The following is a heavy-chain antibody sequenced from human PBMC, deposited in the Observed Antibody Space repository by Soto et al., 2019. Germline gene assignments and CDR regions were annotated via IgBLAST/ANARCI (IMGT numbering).Heavy chain of an antibody. Sequence: GSLRLSCAASGFTFSSYAMNWVRQAPGKGLEWVSVISGSGDSTYYADSVKGRFTISRDNSKNTLYLQMKSLRAEDTAVYYCASRTSGWYFDYWGQGTVVTVSS. D-gene: IGHD6-19*01. CDR3: ASRTSGWYFDY. CDR2: ISGSGDST. V-gene: IGHV3-23*01. J-gene: IGHJ4*02. CDR1: GFTFSSYA.